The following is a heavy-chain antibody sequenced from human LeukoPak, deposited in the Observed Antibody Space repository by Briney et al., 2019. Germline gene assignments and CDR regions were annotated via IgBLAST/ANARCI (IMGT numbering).Heavy chain of an antibody. D-gene: IGHD1-26*01. CDR3: ARAVGGGAFDI. CDR1: GFTFDKAW. Sequence: GGSLRLSCAASGFTFDKAWMTWVRQAPGKGLEWVSSISSSSSYIYYADSVKGRFTISRDNAKNSLYLQMNSLRAEDTAVYYCARAVGGGAFDIWGQGTMVTVSS. CDR2: ISSSSSYI. J-gene: IGHJ3*02. V-gene: IGHV3-21*01.